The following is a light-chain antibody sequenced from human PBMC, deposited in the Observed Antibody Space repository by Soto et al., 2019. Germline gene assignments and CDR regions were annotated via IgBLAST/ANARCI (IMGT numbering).Light chain of an antibody. CDR2: DAS. CDR1: QSVSSD. Sequence: EIVLTQSPATLSLSPGEGATLSCRASQSVSSDLACYQQKPGQAPRLLIYDASKRATGIPARFSGSGSGTDFTLTISSLEPEDFAVYYCQQRSNRITFGQGTRLEIK. J-gene: IGKJ5*01. V-gene: IGKV3-11*01. CDR3: QQRSNRIT.